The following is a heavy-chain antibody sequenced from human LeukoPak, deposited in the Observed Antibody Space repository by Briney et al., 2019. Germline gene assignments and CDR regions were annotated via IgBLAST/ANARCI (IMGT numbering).Heavy chain of an antibody. CDR2: IKRQSDGATT. Sequence: GGSLRLSCAASGFSFSNAWMSWVRQVPGTGLEWVGRIKRQSDGATTQYAAPVKDRFTISRDNSKKTLYLQMNNLKTEDTAVYYCTTKYYDSGSDIDVWGKGTTVTVSS. D-gene: IGHD3-22*01. V-gene: IGHV3-15*01. CDR1: GFSFSNAW. J-gene: IGHJ6*03. CDR3: TTKYYDSGSDIDV.